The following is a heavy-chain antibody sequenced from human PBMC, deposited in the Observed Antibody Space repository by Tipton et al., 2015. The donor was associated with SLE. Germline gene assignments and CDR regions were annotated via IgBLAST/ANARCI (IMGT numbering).Heavy chain of an antibody. Sequence: TLSLTCTVSGGSISSGDYYWSWIRQPPGKGLEWIGYIYYSGSTNYNPSLKSRVTISVDTSKNQFSLKLSSVTAADTAVYYCAGDLWYGGNSAPHAFDIWGQGTMVTVSS. CDR3: AGDLWYGGNSAPHAFDI. CDR1: GGSISSGDYY. V-gene: IGHV4-61*08. J-gene: IGHJ3*02. D-gene: IGHD4-23*01. CDR2: IYYSGST.